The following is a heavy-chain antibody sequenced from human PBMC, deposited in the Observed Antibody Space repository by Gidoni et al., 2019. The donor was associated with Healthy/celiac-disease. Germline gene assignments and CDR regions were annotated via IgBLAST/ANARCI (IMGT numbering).Heavy chain of an antibody. CDR1: GFPFSSYA. CDR3: AKNSYGYYYYGMDV. J-gene: IGHJ6*02. CDR2: ISGSGGST. V-gene: IGHV3-23*01. Sequence: EVQLLESGGGLVQPGGSLRLSCAASGFPFSSYAMSWVRQAPGKGLGWVSAISGSGGSTYYADSVKGRFTISRDNSKNTLYLQMNSLRAEDTAVYYCAKNSYGYYYYGMDVWGQGTTVTVSS. D-gene: IGHD5-18*01.